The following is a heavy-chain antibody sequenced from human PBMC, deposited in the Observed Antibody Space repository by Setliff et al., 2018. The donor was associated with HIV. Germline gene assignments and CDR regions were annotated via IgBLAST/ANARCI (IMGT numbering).Heavy chain of an antibody. V-gene: IGHV1-69*13. CDR2: SIPIYGTA. D-gene: IGHD3-22*01. CDR3: ASGLYYDSSGYLYYYYMDV. J-gene: IGHJ6*03. CDR1: GGTFSNYA. Sequence: SVKVSCKASGGTFSNYAISWVRQAPGQGLEWMGGSIPIYGTANYAQKFQGRVTITADESTSTAYMELSSLRSEDTAVYYCASGLYYDSSGYLYYYYMDVWGKGTTVTVSS.